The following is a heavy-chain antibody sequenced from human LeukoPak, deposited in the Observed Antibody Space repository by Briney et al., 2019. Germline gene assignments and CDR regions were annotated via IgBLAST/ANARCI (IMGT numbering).Heavy chain of an antibody. CDR3: ARQTTVTTRVGYYYYYGMDV. CDR2: IYYSGST. V-gene: IGHV4-39*01. D-gene: IGHD4-17*01. J-gene: IGHJ6*02. CDR1: GGSISSSSYY. Sequence: SETLSLTRTVSGGSISSSSYYWGWIRQPPGKGLEWIGSIYYSGSTYYNPSLKSRVTISVDTSKNQFSLKLSSVTAADTAVYYCARQTTVTTRVGYYYYYGMDVWGQGTTVTVSS.